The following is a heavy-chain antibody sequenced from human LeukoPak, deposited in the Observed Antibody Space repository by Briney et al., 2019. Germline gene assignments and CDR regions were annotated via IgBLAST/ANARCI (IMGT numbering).Heavy chain of an antibody. D-gene: IGHD2-15*01. CDR1: GFTFSSYS. V-gene: IGHV3-21*01. CDR3: ARTVAATYGIWFDP. J-gene: IGHJ5*02. Sequence: GGSLRLSCAASGFTFSSYSMNWVRQAPGKGLEWVSSISSSTSYIYYADSVKCRFIISRDNAKNSLYLQMNSLRAEDTAVYYCARTVAATYGIWFDPWGQGTLVTVSS. CDR2: ISSSTSYI.